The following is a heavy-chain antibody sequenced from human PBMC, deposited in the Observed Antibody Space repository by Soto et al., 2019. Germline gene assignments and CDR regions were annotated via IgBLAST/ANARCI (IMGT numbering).Heavy chain of an antibody. D-gene: IGHD3-10*01. CDR3: ARDRTGEDPGGWFDP. V-gene: IGHV3-30-3*01. J-gene: IGHJ5*02. CDR2: ISNDESNK. Sequence: QVQLVESGGGVVQAGRSLRLSCTASGFTFSNYAIHWVRQAPGKGLEGVAVISNDESNKYYADSVKGRFSISRDNPKNTLYLQMNSLRDEDTAVYYCARDRTGEDPGGWFDPWGQGTLVSVSS. CDR1: GFTFSNYA.